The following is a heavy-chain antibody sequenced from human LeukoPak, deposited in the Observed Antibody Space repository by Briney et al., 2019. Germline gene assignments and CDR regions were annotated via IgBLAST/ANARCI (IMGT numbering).Heavy chain of an antibody. D-gene: IGHD2-2*01. CDR2: INHSGST. J-gene: IGHJ6*04. V-gene: IGHV4-34*01. CDR3: ARGYCSSTSCYYYYGMDV. CDR1: GGSFSGYY. Sequence: SETLSLTCAVYGGSFSGYYWGWIRQPPGKGLEWIGEINHSGSTNYNPSLKSRVTISVDTSKNQFSLKLSSVTAADTAVYYCARGYCSSTSCYYYYGMDVWGKGTTVTVSS.